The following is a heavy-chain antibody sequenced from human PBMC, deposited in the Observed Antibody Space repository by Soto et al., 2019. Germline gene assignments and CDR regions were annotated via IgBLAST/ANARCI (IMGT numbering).Heavy chain of an antibody. CDR3: ARGGFRQWLLDY. CDR2: INFDGTTT. J-gene: IGHJ4*02. V-gene: IGHV3-74*01. CDR1: GFTFNSYW. Sequence: EVQLVESGGGLVQPGGSLRLSCAASGFTFNSYWIHWVRQAPGKGLVWVSRINFDGTTTNYADSVKGRFTISRDNAKNTLYLQMHSLRDEDTAVYYCARGGFRQWLLDYWGQGALVTGSS. D-gene: IGHD5-12*01.